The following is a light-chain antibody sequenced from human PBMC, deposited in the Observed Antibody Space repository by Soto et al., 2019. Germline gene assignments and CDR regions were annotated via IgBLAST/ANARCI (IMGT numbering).Light chain of an antibody. V-gene: IGKV3-20*01. CDR3: QQYGHSPRT. J-gene: IGKJ1*01. Sequence: EVVLTQSPGTLSLSPGERASLSCRASQSVSNSFLAWYQQKAGQSPRLLIYAASARAIGIPDRFSGSGSGTDSTLTISRLEPEDFAVYYCQQYGHSPRTFGQGTKVDIK. CDR1: QSVSNSF. CDR2: AAS.